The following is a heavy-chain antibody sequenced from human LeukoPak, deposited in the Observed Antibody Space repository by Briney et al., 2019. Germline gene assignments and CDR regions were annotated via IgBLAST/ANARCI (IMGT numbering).Heavy chain of an antibody. CDR2: ISSSSSYI. CDR3: ARGHRDTAMVTY. Sequence: GGSLRLSGAASGFTFSSYSMNWVRQAPGKGLEWVSSISSSSSYIYYADSVKGRFTISRDNAKNSLYLQMNSLRAEDTAVYYCARGHRDTAMVTYWGQGTLVTVSS. CDR1: GFTFSSYS. J-gene: IGHJ4*02. V-gene: IGHV3-21*01. D-gene: IGHD5-18*01.